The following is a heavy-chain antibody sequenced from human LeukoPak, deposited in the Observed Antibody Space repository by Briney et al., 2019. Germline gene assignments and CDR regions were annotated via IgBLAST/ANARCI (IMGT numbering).Heavy chain of an antibody. D-gene: IGHD6-19*01. CDR2: IIPIFGTA. CDR3: ARETYSSGWFRSQLDP. J-gene: IGHJ5*02. V-gene: IGHV1-69*13. Sequence: SVKVSCKASGGTFSSYAISWVRQAPGQGLEWMGGIIPIFGTANYAQKFQGRVTITADESTSTAYMELSSLRSEDTAVYYCARETYSSGWFRSQLDPWGQGTLVSVSS. CDR1: GGTFSSYA.